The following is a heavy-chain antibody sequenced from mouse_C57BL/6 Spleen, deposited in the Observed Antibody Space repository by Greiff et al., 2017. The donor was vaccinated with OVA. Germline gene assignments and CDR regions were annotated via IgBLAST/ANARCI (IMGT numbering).Heavy chain of an antibody. V-gene: IGHV5-4*03. D-gene: IGHD2-2*01. Sequence: EVMLVESGGGLVKPGGSLKLSCAASGFTFSSYVMSWVRQTPEKRLEWVATISDGGSYTYYPDNVKSRFTISRDNAKNNLYLQMSHLKSEDTAMYYCARGSMVTSPNYFAMDYWGQGTSVTVSS. J-gene: IGHJ4*01. CDR2: ISDGGSYT. CDR3: ARGSMVTSPNYFAMDY. CDR1: GFTFSSYV.